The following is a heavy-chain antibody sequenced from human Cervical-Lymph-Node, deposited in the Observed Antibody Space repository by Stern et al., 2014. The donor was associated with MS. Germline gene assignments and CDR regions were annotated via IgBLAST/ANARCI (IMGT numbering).Heavy chain of an antibody. CDR1: GYTFTSYA. CDR3: ARDNGEGWFDP. J-gene: IGHJ5*02. V-gene: IGHV1-3*01. CDR2: INAGNGNT. Sequence: QVQLVESGAEVKKPGASLKVSCKASGYTFTSYAMHWVRQAPGQRLEWMGWINAGNGNTKYSQKFQGRVTITRDASASTAYMELSSLRSEDTAVYYCARDNGEGWFDPWGQGTLVTVSS.